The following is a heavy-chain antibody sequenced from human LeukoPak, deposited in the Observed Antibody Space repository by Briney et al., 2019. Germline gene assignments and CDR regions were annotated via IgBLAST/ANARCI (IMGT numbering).Heavy chain of an antibody. CDR2: IYYSGAT. V-gene: IGHV4-39*07. CDR3: ARVTGYMIEDYFDY. J-gene: IGHJ4*02. D-gene: IGHD3-22*01. Sequence: SDTLSLTCSLSGGSISSSSRYWGWIRQPPGKGLEWIGSIYYSGATYYNPSLKSRDTISVDTSKNQFSLKLSSVTAADTAVYYCARVTGYMIEDYFDYWGQGTLVTVSS. CDR1: GGSISSSSRY.